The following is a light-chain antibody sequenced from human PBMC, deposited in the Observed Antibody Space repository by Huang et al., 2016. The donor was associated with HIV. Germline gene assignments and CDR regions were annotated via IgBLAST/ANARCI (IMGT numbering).Light chain of an antibody. CDR2: KAS. V-gene: IGKV1-5*03. CDR1: QSISTW. CDR3: QQYSAYSWT. J-gene: IGKJ1*01. Sequence: DIQMTQSPSTLSASAGDRVTITCRASQSISTWLAWYQQKPGKAPKLLIYKASNLEDGVPSRFSGSGSGTEFALTISSLQPDDFATYYCQQYSAYSWTFGQGTKVDIK.